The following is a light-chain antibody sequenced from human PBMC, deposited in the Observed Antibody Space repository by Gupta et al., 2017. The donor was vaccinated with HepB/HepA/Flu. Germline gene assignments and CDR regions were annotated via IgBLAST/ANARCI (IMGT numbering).Light chain of an antibody. Sequence: EIVLTQSPDFASVTPKEKVTITCRASQSVRTSLHWYQQKPDQSPKLLIKYASQSFSGVPSRFSGSGSGTYFTLTINSLEAEDAATYYCHQSSTLPRTFGQGTKGEIK. J-gene: IGKJ1*01. CDR2: YAS. CDR3: HQSSTLPRT. V-gene: IGKV6-21*01. CDR1: QSVRTS.